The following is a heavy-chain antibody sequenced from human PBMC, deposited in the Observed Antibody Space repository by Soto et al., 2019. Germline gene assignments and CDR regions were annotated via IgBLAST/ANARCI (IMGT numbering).Heavy chain of an antibody. CDR2: ISHDGSKT. Sequence: PGGSLRLSCAASGFTFSSYGIHWVRQAPGKGLEWVAVISHDGSKTNYADSVKGRFTISRDNSKNTLYLQMNSLRAEDTAVYYCARDSPPIVGARILGYWGQGTLVTVSS. J-gene: IGHJ4*02. CDR3: ARDSPPIVGARILGY. CDR1: GFTFSSYG. D-gene: IGHD1-26*01. V-gene: IGHV3-30*03.